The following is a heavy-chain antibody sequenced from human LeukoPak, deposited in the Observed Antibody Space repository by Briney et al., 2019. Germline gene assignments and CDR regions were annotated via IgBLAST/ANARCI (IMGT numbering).Heavy chain of an antibody. J-gene: IGHJ4*02. CDR3: TGSFGELTFFDY. Sequence: GGSLRLSCTTSGFTFGDYGLIWVRQAPGKGLEWVSFIRSKTYGGTTEYAASVKGRFTISRDDSKSIAYLQMNSLKTEDTAVYYCTGSFGELTFFDYWGQGTLVTVSS. V-gene: IGHV3-49*04. CDR2: IRSKTYGGTT. D-gene: IGHD3-10*01. CDR1: GFTFGDYG.